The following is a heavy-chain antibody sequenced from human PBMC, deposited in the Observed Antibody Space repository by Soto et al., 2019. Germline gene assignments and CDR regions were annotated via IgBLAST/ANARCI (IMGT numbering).Heavy chain of an antibody. D-gene: IGHD1-26*01. CDR1: GFTFDDYA. V-gene: IGHV3-9*01. CDR3: AKDNWVGATKGYYYYGMDV. CDR2: ISWNSGSI. J-gene: IGHJ6*02. Sequence: EVQLVESGGGLVQPGRSLRLSCAASGFTFDDYAMHWVRQAPGKGLEWVSGISWNSGSIGYADSVKGRFTISRDNAKNSLYLQMNSLRAEDTALYYCAKDNWVGATKGYYYYGMDVWGQGTTVTVSS.